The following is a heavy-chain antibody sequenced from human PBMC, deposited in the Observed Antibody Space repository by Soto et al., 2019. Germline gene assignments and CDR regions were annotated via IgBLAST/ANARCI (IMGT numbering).Heavy chain of an antibody. CDR3: ARDPTPDSSGFQFDY. CDR1: GFTFSSYA. V-gene: IGHV3-30-3*01. CDR2: ISYDGSNK. Sequence: GGSLRLSCAASGFTFSSYAMHWVRQAPGKGLEWVAVISYDGSNKYYADSVKGRFTISRDNSKNTLYLQMNSLRAEDTAVYYCARDPTPDSSGFQFDYWGQGTLVTVSS. J-gene: IGHJ4*02. D-gene: IGHD3-22*01.